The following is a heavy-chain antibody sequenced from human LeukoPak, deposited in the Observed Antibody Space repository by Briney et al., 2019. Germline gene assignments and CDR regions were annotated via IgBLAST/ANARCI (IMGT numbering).Heavy chain of an antibody. CDR3: ARGIVAGYYFDY. CDR1: GFTFSTYS. D-gene: IGHD2/OR15-2a*01. CDR2: IYSGGTT. Sequence: GGSLRLSCAASGFTFSTYSINWVRQAPGKGLEWVSVIYSGGTTYYADSVKGRFTISRDNSKNTLYLQMNSLRAEDTAVYYCARGIVAGYYFDYWGQGTLVTVSS. V-gene: IGHV3-66*02. J-gene: IGHJ4*02.